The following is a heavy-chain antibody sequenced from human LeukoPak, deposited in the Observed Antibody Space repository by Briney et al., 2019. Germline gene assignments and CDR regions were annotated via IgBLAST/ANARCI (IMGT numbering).Heavy chain of an antibody. CDR2: INHSGST. J-gene: IGHJ4*02. V-gene: IGHV4-34*01. CDR1: GGSFSGYY. Sequence: SETLSLTCAIYGGSFSGYYWSWIRQPPGKGLEWIGEINHSGSTNYNPSLKSRVTISVDTSKNQFSLKLSSVTAADTAVYYCARQGYSSSWYVRYFDYWGQGTLVTVSS. D-gene: IGHD6-13*01. CDR3: ARQGYSSSWYVRYFDY.